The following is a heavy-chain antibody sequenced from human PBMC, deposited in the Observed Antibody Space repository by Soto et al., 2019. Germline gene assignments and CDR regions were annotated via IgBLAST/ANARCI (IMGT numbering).Heavy chain of an antibody. J-gene: IGHJ4*02. CDR1: GFAFHTHA. V-gene: IGHV3-23*01. CDR2: ISASGVTT. Sequence: EVQLLESGGGLVQPGGSLRLSCAASGFAFHTHALSWVRQAPGKGLEWVSGISASGVTTYYADSVKGRFTISRDNSKNTVTLQMNSLRAEDTAFYSCAQDRTPPLSRSTSSLAITNLLVGPCFDSWGQGTLVTVSS. D-gene: IGHD2-8*02. CDR3: AQDRTPPLSRSTSSLAITNLLVGPCFDS.